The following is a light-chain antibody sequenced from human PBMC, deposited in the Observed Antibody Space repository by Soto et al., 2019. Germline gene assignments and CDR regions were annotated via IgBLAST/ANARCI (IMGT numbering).Light chain of an antibody. J-gene: IGKJ5*01. Sequence: EIVLTQSPATLSLSPGERATLSCRASQSVSSYLAWYQQKPGQAPRLLIYDASNRATGIPARLSGSGSGTDFTLTISSLEPEDFAVYYCQQRSNWPPRITFGQGTRLEIK. V-gene: IGKV3-11*01. CDR1: QSVSSY. CDR3: QQRSNWPPRIT. CDR2: DAS.